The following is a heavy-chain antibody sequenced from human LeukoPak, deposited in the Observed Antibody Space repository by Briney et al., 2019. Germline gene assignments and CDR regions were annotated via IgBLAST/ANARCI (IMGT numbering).Heavy chain of an antibody. D-gene: IGHD3-10*01. Sequence: ASVKVSCKASGYTFTTDYILWVRQAPGQGLEWMGIINPSGGSTTYAQKFQGRVIMTGDTSTSTVYMELRSLRSEDTAVYYCARARGSGSYYGHDYYYYYYMDVWGQGTTVTVSS. V-gene: IGHV1-46*01. CDR3: ARARGSGSYYGHDYYYYYYMDV. CDR1: GYTFTTDY. J-gene: IGHJ6*03. CDR2: INPSGGST.